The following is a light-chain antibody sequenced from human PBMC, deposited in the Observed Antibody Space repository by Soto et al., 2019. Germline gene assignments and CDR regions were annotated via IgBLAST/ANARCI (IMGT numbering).Light chain of an antibody. CDR2: TAS. V-gene: IGKV1-12*01. J-gene: IGKJ4*01. CDR1: QDISTW. Sequence: DIQMTQSPSSVSASVGDRVTITCRASQDISTWLAWFQQKPGEAPRLLIYTASSLHSGVPSRFSGSGSGTDFPLTISSLQPEDFATYYCQQGSSFPLTFGGGTKVDIK. CDR3: QQGSSFPLT.